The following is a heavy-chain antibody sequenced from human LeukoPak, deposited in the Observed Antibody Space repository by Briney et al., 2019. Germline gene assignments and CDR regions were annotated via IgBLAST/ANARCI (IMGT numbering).Heavy chain of an antibody. D-gene: IGHD4-11*01. J-gene: IGHJ4*02. CDR1: GYTFTSYG. CDR2: ISAYNGNT. V-gene: IGHV1-18*01. Sequence: ASVKVSCKASGYTFTSYGISWVRQAPGRGLEWMGWISAYNGNTNYAQKLQGRVTMTTDTSTSTAYMELRSLRSDDTAVYYCARMDTVTVLTLFDYWGQGTLVTVSS. CDR3: ARMDTVTVLTLFDY.